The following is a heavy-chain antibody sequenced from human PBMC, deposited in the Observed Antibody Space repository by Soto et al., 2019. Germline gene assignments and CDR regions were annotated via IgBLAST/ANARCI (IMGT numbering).Heavy chain of an antibody. Sequence: QITLKESGPTLVKPTQTLTLTCTFSGFSLSTSGVGVGWIRQPPGKALEWLALIYWDDDKRYSPSLKSRLTIXXDXSKXQVVLTMTNMDPVDPATYYCAHRYYDILTGYYKDVWGQGTTVTVSS. CDR1: GFSLSTSGVG. D-gene: IGHD3-9*01. CDR3: AHRYYDILTGYYKDV. J-gene: IGHJ6*02. CDR2: IYWDDDK. V-gene: IGHV2-5*02.